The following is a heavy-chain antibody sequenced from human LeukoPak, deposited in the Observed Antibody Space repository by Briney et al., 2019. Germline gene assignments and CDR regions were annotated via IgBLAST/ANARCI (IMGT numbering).Heavy chain of an antibody. V-gene: IGHV1-8*01. CDR2: MNPNSGNT. D-gene: IGHD6-13*01. Sequence: GASVKVSCKTSGYTFPSYDINWVRQATGQGLEWVGWMNPNSGNTGYAQKFQGRVTITRNTAISTAYMELSSLRSEDTAVYYCARDLRTDSRNWAAFDYWGQGTLVTVSS. CDR1: GYTFPSYD. CDR3: ARDLRTDSRNWAAFDY. J-gene: IGHJ4*02.